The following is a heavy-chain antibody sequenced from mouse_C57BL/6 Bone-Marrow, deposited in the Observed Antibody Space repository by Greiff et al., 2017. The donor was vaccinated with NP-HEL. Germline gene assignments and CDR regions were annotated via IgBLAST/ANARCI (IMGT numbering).Heavy chain of an antibody. CDR3: ARYPHGYYPY. CDR1: GYSFTGYY. CDR2: INPSTGGT. D-gene: IGHD2-3*01. J-gene: IGHJ3*01. V-gene: IGHV1-42*01. Sequence: VQLKESGPELVKPGASVKISCKASGYSFTGYYMNWVKQSPEKSLEWIGEINPSTGGTTYNQKFKAKATLTVDKSSSTAYMQLKSLTSEDSAVYYCARYPHGYYPYWGQGTLVTVSA.